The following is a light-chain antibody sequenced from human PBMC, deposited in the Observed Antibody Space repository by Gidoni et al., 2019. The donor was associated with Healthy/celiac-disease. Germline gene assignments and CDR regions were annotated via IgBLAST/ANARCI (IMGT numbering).Light chain of an antibody. J-gene: IGKJ1*01. CDR2: GAS. V-gene: IGKV3-20*01. Sequence: DIVLTPSPGTLSLSPGERATLSCRASQSVSSSYLAWYQQKPGQAPRLIISGASSRATGIPDRCSGSGSGTDFTLTSSRLEHEDVAEYYCQKYGSSPRTFGQGTKVEIK. CDR3: QKYGSSPRT. CDR1: QSVSSSY.